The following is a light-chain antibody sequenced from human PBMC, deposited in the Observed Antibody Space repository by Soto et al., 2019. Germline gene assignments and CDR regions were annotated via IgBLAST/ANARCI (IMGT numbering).Light chain of an antibody. Sequence: EIVLTQSPATLSLSPGERATLSCRASQSVSTYLGWDQQKPGQAPRLLIYDSSNRATGIPARFSGSGSGTDFTLTISRLEPEDFAVYYCQQRSNWITFGQGTRLEIK. CDR1: QSVSTY. CDR3: QQRSNWIT. J-gene: IGKJ5*01. V-gene: IGKV3-11*01. CDR2: DSS.